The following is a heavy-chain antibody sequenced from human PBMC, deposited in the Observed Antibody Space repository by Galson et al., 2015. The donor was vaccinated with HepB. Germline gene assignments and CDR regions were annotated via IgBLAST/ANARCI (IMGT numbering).Heavy chain of an antibody. CDR2: VKSKGDGGTT. CDR3: TTTGVLRYFDWILAVHGDFDY. J-gene: IGHJ4*02. V-gene: IGHV3-15*01. CDR1: GFTFSKAW. Sequence: SLRLSCAASGFTFSKAWMNWVCQAPGKGLEWVGRVKSKGDGGTTEYGAPVKGRFTISRDDSESMLYVQMSGLKTEDTAVYYCTTTGVLRYFDWILAVHGDFDYWGQGTLVTVSS. D-gene: IGHD3-9*01.